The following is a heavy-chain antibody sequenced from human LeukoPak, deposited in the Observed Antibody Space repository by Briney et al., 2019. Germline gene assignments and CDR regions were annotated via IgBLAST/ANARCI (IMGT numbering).Heavy chain of an antibody. J-gene: IGHJ4*02. CDR3: AKDMGYCSSATCYGLDY. CDR1: GFTFDDYG. V-gene: IGHV3-20*04. Sequence: GGSLRLSSAASGFTFDDYGMSWVRQAPGKGLEWVSGINWNGGSTGYADSVKGRFTISRDNSKNTLFLQMNSLRAEDTAIYYCAKDMGYCSSATCYGLDYWGQGTLVTVSS. D-gene: IGHD2-2*01. CDR2: INWNGGST.